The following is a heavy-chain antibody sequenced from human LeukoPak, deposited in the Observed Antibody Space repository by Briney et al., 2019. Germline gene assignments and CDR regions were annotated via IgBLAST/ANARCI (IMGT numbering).Heavy chain of an antibody. CDR3: AREGIAAAGAFDI. J-gene: IGHJ3*02. CDR2: IIPILGIA. V-gene: IGHV1-69*04. Sequence: GASVKVSCKASGGTFSSYAISWVRQAPGQGLEWMGRIIPILGIANYAQKFQGRVTITADKSTSTAYMELSSLRSEDTAVYYCAREGIAAAGAFDIWGQGTMVTVPS. CDR1: GGTFSSYA. D-gene: IGHD6-13*01.